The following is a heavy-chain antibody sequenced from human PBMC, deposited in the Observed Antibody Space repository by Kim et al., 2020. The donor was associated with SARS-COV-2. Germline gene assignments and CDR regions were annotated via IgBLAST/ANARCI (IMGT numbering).Heavy chain of an antibody. Sequence: KSRVTISVDTSKNQFSLKLSSVTAADTAVYYCARDSQSSGWYGYYYGMDVWGQGTTVTVSS. J-gene: IGHJ6*02. V-gene: IGHV4-59*01. CDR3: ARDSQSSGWYGYYYGMDV. D-gene: IGHD6-19*01.